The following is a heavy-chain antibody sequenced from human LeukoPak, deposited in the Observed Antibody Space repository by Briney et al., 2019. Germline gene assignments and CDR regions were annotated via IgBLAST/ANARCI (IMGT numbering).Heavy chain of an antibody. J-gene: IGHJ4*02. CDR2: ISKDGRNK. CDR1: RSTFSNYT. CDR3: ARGGNWNDETGHYFDY. V-gene: IGHV3-30*04. D-gene: IGHD1-1*01. Sequence: GRSLRLSCAGSRSTFSNYTFHWIRQAPGKGLEWVAVISKDGRNKYYADSVRGRFTFSRDNSKNTVYLQMNSLRFEDTAIYFCARGGNWNDETGHYFDYWGQGTLVTVSS.